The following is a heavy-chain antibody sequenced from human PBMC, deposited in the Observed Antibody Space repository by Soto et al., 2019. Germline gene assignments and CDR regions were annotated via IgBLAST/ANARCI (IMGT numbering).Heavy chain of an antibody. D-gene: IGHD1-26*01. CDR3: AKASAPGGTYFPLWF. CDR2: ISGSGGST. Sequence: GALRLSCAASGFTFSSYGMSWVRQAPGKGLEWVSSISGSGGSTYYTDSVKGRFTISRDNSKNTLYLQMNSLRAEDTAVYYCAKASAPGGTYFPLWFWGQGTLVTVSS. CDR1: GFTFSSYG. J-gene: IGHJ4*02. V-gene: IGHV3-23*01.